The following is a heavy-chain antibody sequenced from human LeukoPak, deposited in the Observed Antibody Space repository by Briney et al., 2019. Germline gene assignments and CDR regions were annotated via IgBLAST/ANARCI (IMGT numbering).Heavy chain of an antibody. V-gene: IGHV4-39*01. CDR2: FCSSGDT. D-gene: IGHD3-22*01. J-gene: IGHJ5*01. CDR1: SGSISSTNYC. Sequence: SETLSLTCTVSSGSISSTNYCWGWIRQPPGTGLEWLGTFCSSGDTFYIPSLKSRVIISADTSKDRFIATDTALYYCARHKGPHIARIVLRNNWFGSWGQGILVTVSS. CDR3: ARHKGPHIARIVLRNNWFGS.